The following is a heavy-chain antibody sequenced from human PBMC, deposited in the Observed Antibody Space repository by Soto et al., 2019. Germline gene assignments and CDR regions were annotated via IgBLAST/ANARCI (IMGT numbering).Heavy chain of an antibody. D-gene: IGHD2-2*01. J-gene: IGHJ5*02. V-gene: IGHV4-34*11. CDR1: GGSFSGYY. CDR2: IYYSGST. CDR3: ARYCSSVTCHGFDP. Sequence: QVQLQQWGAGLLKSSETLSLTCAVYGGSFSGYYWSWIRQSPGKGLEWIGYIYYSGSTNYNPSLKSRVTMSVDTSKNQFSLKLSSVTAADTAVYYCARYCSSVTCHGFDPWGQGTLVTVSS.